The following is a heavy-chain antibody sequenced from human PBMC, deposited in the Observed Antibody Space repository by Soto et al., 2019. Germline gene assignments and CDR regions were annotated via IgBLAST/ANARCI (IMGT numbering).Heavy chain of an antibody. CDR1: GFTFSSYA. CDR3: ARVGFRGYSQYLFDY. CDR2: ISYDGSNK. V-gene: IGHV3-30-3*01. J-gene: IGHJ4*02. Sequence: GGSLRLSCAASGFTFSSYAMHWVRQAPGKGLEWVAVISYDGSNKYYADSVKGRFTITRDNSKNTLYLQMNSLRAEDTAVYYCARVGFRGYSQYLFDYWGQGTLVTVSS. D-gene: IGHD5-18*01.